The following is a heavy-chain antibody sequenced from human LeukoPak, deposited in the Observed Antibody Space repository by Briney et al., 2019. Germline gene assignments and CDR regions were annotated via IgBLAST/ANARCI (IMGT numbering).Heavy chain of an antibody. CDR3: AKLVDTTVTDAFDI. V-gene: IGHV3-30*02. CDR2: IRYDGSNK. J-gene: IGHJ3*02. D-gene: IGHD4-11*01. CDR1: GFTFSGYG. Sequence: PGGSLRLSCAASGFTFSGYGMHWVRQAPGKGLEWVAFIRYDGSNKYYADSVKGRFTISRDNSKNTLYLQMNSLRAEDTAVYYCAKLVDTTVTDAFDIWGQGTMVTVSS.